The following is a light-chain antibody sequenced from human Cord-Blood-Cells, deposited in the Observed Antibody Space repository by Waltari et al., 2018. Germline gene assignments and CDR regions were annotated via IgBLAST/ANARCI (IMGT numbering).Light chain of an antibody. Sequence: QSALTQPRSVSGSPGQSVTISCTGTSSDVGGYNYVSWYQQHPGKAPKLMIYGVSKRPSGVPDRFSGSKSGNTASLTISGLQAEDEAGYYCCSYAGSYTWVFGGGTKLTVL. CDR1: SSDVGGYNY. CDR3: CSYAGSYTWV. J-gene: IGLJ3*02. V-gene: IGLV2-11*01. CDR2: GVS.